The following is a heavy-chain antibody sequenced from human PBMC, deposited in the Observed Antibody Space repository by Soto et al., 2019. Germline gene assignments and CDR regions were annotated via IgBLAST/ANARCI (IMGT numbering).Heavy chain of an antibody. J-gene: IGHJ6*02. CDR2: IYYSGST. CDR3: AREGCSSTSCYPPYYYYGMDV. D-gene: IGHD2-2*01. CDR1: GGSIIIYY. Sequence: PSEPLALTCTVSGGSIIIYYWSWIRRPPGEGLGWIGYIYYSGSTNYNPSLKSRVTISVDTSKNQFSLKLSSVTAADTAVYYCAREGCSSTSCYPPYYYYGMDVWGQGPTVTVSS. V-gene: IGHV4-59*01.